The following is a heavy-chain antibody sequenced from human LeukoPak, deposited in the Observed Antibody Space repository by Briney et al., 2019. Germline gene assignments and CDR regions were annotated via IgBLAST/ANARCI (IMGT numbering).Heavy chain of an antibody. CDR3: AKASRDIPAAGPSGYYFDY. D-gene: IGHD6-13*01. Sequence: GGTLRLSCAASGFTFSNYGMNWVRQAPGKGLEWVSAISGSGHNTYYADSVKGRFTISRDNSKNTLYLQMNSLRAEDTAIYYCAKASRDIPAAGPSGYYFDYWGQGTLVTVSS. J-gene: IGHJ4*02. CDR1: GFTFSNYG. CDR2: ISGSGHNT. V-gene: IGHV3-23*01.